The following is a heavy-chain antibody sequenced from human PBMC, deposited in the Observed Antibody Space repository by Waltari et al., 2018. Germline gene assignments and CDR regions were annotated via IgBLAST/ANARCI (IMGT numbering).Heavy chain of an antibody. CDR3: QRGDY. J-gene: IGHJ4*02. V-gene: IGHV3-7*04. Sequence: EVQLVESGGGLVQPGGSLRVTCQASGFTLSNFWMSWARQAPGKGLEWVAKINQDGSGEYYVDSVKGRFTISRDNAKNSLYLQMNSLRAEDTAVYYCQRGDYWGQGTLVTVSS. CDR1: GFTLSNFW. CDR2: INQDGSGE.